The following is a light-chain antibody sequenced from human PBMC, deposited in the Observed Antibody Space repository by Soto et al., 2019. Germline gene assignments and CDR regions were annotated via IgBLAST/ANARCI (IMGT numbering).Light chain of an antibody. V-gene: IGKV3-15*01. CDR2: GAS. CDR3: QQYNNWPPWT. J-gene: IGKJ1*01. CDR1: QSVSSN. Sequence: EIVMTQSPATLSVSPGERATLSCRASQSVSSNLAWYQQEPGQAPRLLIYGASTRATGIPARFSGSGSGTEFTLTINSLQSEDFAVYYCQQYNNWPPWTFGQGTKVDIK.